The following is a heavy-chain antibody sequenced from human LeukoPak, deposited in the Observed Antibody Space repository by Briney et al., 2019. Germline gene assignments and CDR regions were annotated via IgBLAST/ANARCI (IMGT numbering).Heavy chain of an antibody. Sequence: GGSLRLSCAASGFTFSSYWMSWVRQAPGKGLEWVANIKQDGSEKYYVDSVEGRFTISRDNAKNSLYLQMNSLRAEDTAVYYCARDSYGHLNWFDPWGQGTLVTVSS. CDR2: IKQDGSEK. CDR3: ARDSYGHLNWFDP. J-gene: IGHJ5*02. D-gene: IGHD5-18*01. CDR1: GFTFSSYW. V-gene: IGHV3-7*01.